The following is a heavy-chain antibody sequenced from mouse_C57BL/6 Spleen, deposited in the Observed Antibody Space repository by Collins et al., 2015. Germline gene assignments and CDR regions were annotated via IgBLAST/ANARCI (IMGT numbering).Heavy chain of an antibody. V-gene: IGHV1-82*01. CDR1: GYAFSSSW. Sequence: QVQLQQSGPELVKPGASVKISCKASGYAFSSSWMNWVKQRPGKGLEWIGRIYPGDGDTNYNGKFKGKATLTADKSSSTAYMQLSSLTSEDSAVYFCARDEGAFAYWGQGTLVTVSA. J-gene: IGHJ3*01. CDR2: IYPGDGDT. D-gene: IGHD3-1*01. CDR3: ARDEGAFAY.